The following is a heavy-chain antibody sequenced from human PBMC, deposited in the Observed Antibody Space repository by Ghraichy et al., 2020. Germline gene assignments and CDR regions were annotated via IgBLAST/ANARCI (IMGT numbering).Heavy chain of an antibody. CDR3: ARDLWATVVETDY. D-gene: IGHD4-23*01. J-gene: IGHJ4*02. Sequence: SETLSLTCTVSGYSISTGYFWAWIRQPPGKGLEWIGSIYHSGSTYYNPSLESRVTISVDTSNNQFSLNLRSVTDADTAMYYCARDLWATVVETDYWGPGTLVTVSS. CDR2: IYHSGST. V-gene: IGHV4-38-2*02. CDR1: GYSISTGYF.